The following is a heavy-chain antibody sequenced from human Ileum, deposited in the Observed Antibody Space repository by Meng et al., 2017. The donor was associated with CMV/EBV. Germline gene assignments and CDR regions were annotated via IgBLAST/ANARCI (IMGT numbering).Heavy chain of an antibody. CDR3: TKGSGCNDP. CDR1: DFTFGHYA. V-gene: IGHV3-23*01. CDR2: ITDTGRRT. D-gene: IGHD6-19*01. Sequence: RLAFAASDFTFGHYALTWVRQAPGKGLECVSLITDTGRRTYYADSVKGRFTVSRHNSKNTLFLQMNSLRADDTALYYCTKGSGCNDPWGQGTLVTVSS. J-gene: IGHJ5*02.